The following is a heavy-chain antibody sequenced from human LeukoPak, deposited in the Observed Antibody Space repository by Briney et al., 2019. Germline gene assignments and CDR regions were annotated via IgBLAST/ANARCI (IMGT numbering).Heavy chain of an antibody. V-gene: IGHV3-15*01. CDR2: IKRKTDGGTT. J-gene: IGHJ4*02. D-gene: IGHD1-26*01. Sequence: GGSLRLSCAASGFTFTNAWMSWVRQAHGKGLERVGRIKRKTDGGTTDYAAPVKGRFTISRDDSKNTLYLQMNSLKTEDTAVYYCTTVDRWELLNIDYWGQGTLVTVSS. CDR3: TTVDRWELLNIDY. CDR1: GFTFTNAW.